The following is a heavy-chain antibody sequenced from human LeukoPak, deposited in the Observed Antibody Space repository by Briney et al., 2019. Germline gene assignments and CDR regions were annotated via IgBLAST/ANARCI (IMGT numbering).Heavy chain of an antibody. V-gene: IGHV3-48*03. Sequence: GGSLRLSCAASGFIFSAFEMNWVRQAPGKGLEWVSYISSLGYTKYYADSVKGRFTISRDNARNTLYLQMNSLSADDTAVYYCTRDIGGRSAYWGQGTLVTVSS. J-gene: IGHJ4*02. D-gene: IGHD3-16*01. CDR1: GFIFSAFE. CDR2: ISSLGYTK. CDR3: TRDIGGRSAY.